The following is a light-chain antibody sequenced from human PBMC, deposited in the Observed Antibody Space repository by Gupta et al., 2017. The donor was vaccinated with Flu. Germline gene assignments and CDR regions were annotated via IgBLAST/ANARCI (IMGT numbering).Light chain of an antibody. CDR3: SSYAGGNNWV. V-gene: IGLV2-8*01. Sequence: TSSDVGGYKYVSWYQQYTGKAPKLMIYEVSKRPSGVPDRFSGSKSGNTASLTVSWLQAEDEAGYYCSSYAGGNNWVFGGGTKLTVL. CDR1: SSDVGGYKY. J-gene: IGLJ3*02. CDR2: EVS.